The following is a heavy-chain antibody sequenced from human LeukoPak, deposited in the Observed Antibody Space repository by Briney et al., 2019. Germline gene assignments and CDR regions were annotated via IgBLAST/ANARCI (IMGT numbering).Heavy chain of an antibody. D-gene: IGHD3-10*01. J-gene: IGHJ4*02. V-gene: IGHV4-34*01. CDR1: GGSFSGYY. CDR2: INHSGGT. Sequence: PSETLSLTCAVYGGSFSGYYWSWIRQPPGKGLEWIGEINHSGGTNYNPSLKSRVTISVDTSKNQFSLKLSSVTAADTAVYYCARASVLLWFGELLADFDYWGQGTLVTVSS. CDR3: ARASVLLWFGELLADFDY.